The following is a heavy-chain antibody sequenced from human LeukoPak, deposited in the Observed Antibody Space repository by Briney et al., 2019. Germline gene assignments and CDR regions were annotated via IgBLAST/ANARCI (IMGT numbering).Heavy chain of an antibody. CDR3: ARERRHSYGPIDY. CDR1: GGSFSGYY. Sequence: PSETLSLTCAVYGGSFSGYYWSWIRQPPGKGLEWIGEINHSGSTNYNPSLKSRVTISVDTSKNQFSLKLSSVTAADTAVYYCARERRHSYGPIDYWGQGTLVTVSS. D-gene: IGHD5-18*01. V-gene: IGHV4-34*01. CDR2: INHSGST. J-gene: IGHJ4*02.